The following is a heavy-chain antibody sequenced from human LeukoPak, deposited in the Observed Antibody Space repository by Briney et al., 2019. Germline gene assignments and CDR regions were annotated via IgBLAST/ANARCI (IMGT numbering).Heavy chain of an antibody. CDR2: ISSEAYGGTP. CDR3: TRDQTPYY. J-gene: IGHJ4*02. CDR1: GFIFSSHG. V-gene: IGHV3-49*04. Sequence: PGGSLRLSCAASGFIFSSHGMNWVRQAPGKGLEWVGFISSEAYGGTPEYAASVKGRFTISRDDSKSIAYLQMNSLKTEDTAVYYCTRDQTPYYWGQGTLVTVSS.